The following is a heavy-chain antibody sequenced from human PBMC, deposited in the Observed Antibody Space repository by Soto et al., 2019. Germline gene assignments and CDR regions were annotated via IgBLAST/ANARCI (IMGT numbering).Heavy chain of an antibody. J-gene: IGHJ4*02. V-gene: IGHV3-11*01. D-gene: IGHD3-3*01. CDR1: GFTFSDYY. CDR3: ARDGYYDFWSGPVYYFDY. CDR2: ISSSGSTI. Sequence: VQLVESGGGLVKPGGSLRLSCAASGFTFSDYYMSWIRQAPGKGLEWVSDISSSGSTIYYADSVKGRFTISRDNGKKSLYLQMNSLRAEDTAVYFCARDGYYDFWSGPVYYFDYWGQGILVTVSS.